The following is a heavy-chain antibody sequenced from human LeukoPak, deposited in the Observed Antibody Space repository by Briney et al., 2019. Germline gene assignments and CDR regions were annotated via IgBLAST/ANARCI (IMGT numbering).Heavy chain of an antibody. CDR1: RGSNY. CDR2: IHYSGSP. CDR3: ARHSNWKAGVDWFDP. J-gene: IGHJ5*02. V-gene: IGHV4-59*08. D-gene: IGHD1-20*01. Sequence: SETLSLTCTVSRGSNYWSWIRQPPGKELEWIGYIHYSGSPNYNPSLKSRVTISIDTSKNQFSLRLNSVTAEDTAVYYCARHSNWKAGVDWFDPWGQGTQVTVSS.